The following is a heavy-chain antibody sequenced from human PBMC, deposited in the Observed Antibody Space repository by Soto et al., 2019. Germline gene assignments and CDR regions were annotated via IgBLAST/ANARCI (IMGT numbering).Heavy chain of an antibody. CDR2: ISYDGSNK. CDR3: AKERRQQLALYYYYYYGMDV. V-gene: IGHV3-30*18. Sequence: GGSLRLSCAASGFTFSSYGMHWVRQAPGKGLEWVAVISYDGSNKYYADSVKGRFTISRDNSKNTLYLQVNSLRAEDTAVYYCAKERRQQLALYYYYYYGMDVWGQGTTVTVSS. J-gene: IGHJ6*02. CDR1: GFTFSSYG. D-gene: IGHD6-13*01.